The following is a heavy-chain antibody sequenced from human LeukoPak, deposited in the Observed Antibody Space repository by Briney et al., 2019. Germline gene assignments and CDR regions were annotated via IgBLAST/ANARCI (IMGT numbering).Heavy chain of an antibody. CDR2: IYYTGST. CDR3: ARLRPSIGAAGTFDS. D-gene: IGHD6-13*01. V-gene: IGHV4-59*08. Sequence: PSETLFLTCTVSGDSISSYYWSWIRQPPGKGLEWIGYIYYTGSTKYNASLKSRVTISVDTSKNQFSLKLSSVTAADTAVYYCARLRPSIGAAGTFDSWGQGTLVTVSS. CDR1: GDSISSYY. J-gene: IGHJ4*01.